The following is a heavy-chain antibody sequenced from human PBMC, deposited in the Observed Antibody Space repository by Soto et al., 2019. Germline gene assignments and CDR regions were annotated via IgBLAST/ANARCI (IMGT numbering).Heavy chain of an antibody. Sequence: PSETLSLTCAVSGGSISSGGYSCNWIRQPPGKGLEWIGYIYHSGSTYYNPSLKSRVTISVDRSKNQFSLKLSSVTAADTAVYYCARGMTTVTTFEYWGQGTLVTVSS. CDR1: GGSISSGGYS. V-gene: IGHV4-30-2*01. CDR2: IYHSGST. CDR3: ARGMTTVTTFEY. D-gene: IGHD4-17*01. J-gene: IGHJ4*02.